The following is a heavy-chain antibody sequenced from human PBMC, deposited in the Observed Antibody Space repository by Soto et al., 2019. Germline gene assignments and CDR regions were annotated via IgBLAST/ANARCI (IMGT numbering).Heavy chain of an antibody. D-gene: IGHD2-15*01. CDR3: ARDAPGVAPY. V-gene: IGHV4-31*03. Sequence: QVQLQESGPGLVKPSQTLSLTCTVSGGSIIDGQTYLNWIRQHPEMRLEWMGYINYRGTTNYSTALKSRILIAIDTSKNLFSLRLTSVTAADTAVYYCARDAPGVAPYWGQGTLFTVSS. CDR1: GGSIIDGQTY. J-gene: IGHJ4*02. CDR2: INYRGTT.